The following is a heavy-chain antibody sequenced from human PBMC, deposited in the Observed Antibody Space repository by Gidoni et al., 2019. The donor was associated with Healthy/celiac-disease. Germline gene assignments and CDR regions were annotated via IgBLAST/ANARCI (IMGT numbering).Heavy chain of an antibody. CDR3: TTDLRGHNSDNSDTIFPFDY. D-gene: IGHD3-3*01. V-gene: IGHV3-15*01. J-gene: IGHJ4*02. CDR2: MKSKTDGGTT. CDR1: GFTFSNDW. Sequence: EVQLVESGGGLVKPGGSLRLSCAASGFTFSNDWMSGVRQAPGKGLEWVGRMKSKTDGGTTDYAAPVKGRFTISRDDSKNTLYLQMNSLKTEDTAVYYCTTDLRGHNSDNSDTIFPFDYWGQGTLVTVSS.